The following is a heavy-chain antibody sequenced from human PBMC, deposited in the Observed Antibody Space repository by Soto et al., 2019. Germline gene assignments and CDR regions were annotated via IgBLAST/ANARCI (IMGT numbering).Heavy chain of an antibody. CDR1: GFTFSSYW. J-gene: IGHJ4*02. CDR2: LNSDGSDT. Sequence: EVQLVESGGGLVQPGGSLRLSCAASGFTFSSYWMHWVRQAPGKGLLWVSRLNSDGSDTSYADSVKGRFTISRDNDKNTLYLQMNSLRAEDTAVYYCARDGQHTDDLDYWGQGSLVTVSS. D-gene: IGHD2-21*01. V-gene: IGHV3-74*01. CDR3: ARDGQHTDDLDY.